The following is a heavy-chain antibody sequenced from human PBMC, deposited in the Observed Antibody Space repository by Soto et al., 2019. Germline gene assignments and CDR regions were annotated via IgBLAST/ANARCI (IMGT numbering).Heavy chain of an antibody. Sequence: GGSLRLSCAASGFTFISYGMHWVRQAPGKGLEWVAVISYDGSNKYYADSVKGRFTISRDNSKNTLYLQMNSLRAEDTAVYYCAKGDLGYCSGGSCYSWFDPWGQGTLVTVSS. D-gene: IGHD2-15*01. J-gene: IGHJ5*02. CDR3: AKGDLGYCSGGSCYSWFDP. CDR1: GFTFISYG. CDR2: ISYDGSNK. V-gene: IGHV3-30*18.